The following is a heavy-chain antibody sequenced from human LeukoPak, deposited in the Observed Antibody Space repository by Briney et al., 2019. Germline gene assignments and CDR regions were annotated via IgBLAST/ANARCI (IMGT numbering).Heavy chain of an antibody. D-gene: IGHD6-19*01. V-gene: IGHV1-18*01. Sequence: ASVKVSCKASGYTLTSYGISWVRQAPGQGLEWMGWISAYNGNTNYAQKLQGRVTMTTDTSTSTAYMELRSLRSDDTAVYYCARVRVPYRYSSGYDDYYGMDVWGQGTTVTVSS. CDR2: ISAYNGNT. CDR3: ARVRVPYRYSSGYDDYYGMDV. CDR1: GYTLTSYG. J-gene: IGHJ6*02.